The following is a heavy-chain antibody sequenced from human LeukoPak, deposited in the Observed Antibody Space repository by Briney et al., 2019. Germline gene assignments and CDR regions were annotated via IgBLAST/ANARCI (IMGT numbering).Heavy chain of an antibody. CDR3: ARVEAGYDSSGRNTYYFDY. CDR2: ISAYNGNT. CDR1: GYTFTSYG. Sequence: ASVKVSCKASGYTFTSYGISWVRQAPGQGLEWMGWISAYNGNTNYAQKLQGRVTMTTDTSTSTAYMELSSLRSEDTAVYYCARVEAGYDSSGRNTYYFDYWGQGTLVTVSS. D-gene: IGHD3-22*01. J-gene: IGHJ4*02. V-gene: IGHV1-18*01.